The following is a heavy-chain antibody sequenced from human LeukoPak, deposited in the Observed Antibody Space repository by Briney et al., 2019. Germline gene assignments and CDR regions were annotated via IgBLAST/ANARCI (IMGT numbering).Heavy chain of an antibody. J-gene: IGHJ5*02. CDR3: ARGKVVVTAIWFDP. D-gene: IGHD2-21*02. Sequence: SGGSLRLSCAASGFTFSSYSMNWVRQAPGKGLEWVSSISSSSSYIYYADSVKGRFTISRDNAKNSLYLQMNSLRAEDTAVYYCARGKVVVTAIWFDPWGQGTLVTVSS. V-gene: IGHV3-21*01. CDR2: ISSSSSYI. CDR1: GFTFSSYS.